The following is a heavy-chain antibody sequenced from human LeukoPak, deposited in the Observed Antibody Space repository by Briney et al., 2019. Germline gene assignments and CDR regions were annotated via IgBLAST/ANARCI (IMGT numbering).Heavy chain of an antibody. CDR3: ARDSRTTTVTTPAWYFDL. J-gene: IGHJ2*01. CDR2: TYYRSKWYN. CDR1: GDSVSSNSAA. V-gene: IGHV6-1*01. D-gene: IGHD4-17*01. Sequence: SQTLSLTCAISGDSVSSNSAAWNWIRQSPSRGLEWLRRTYYRSKWYNDYAVSVKSRITINTDTSKNQFSLQLNSVTPEDTAVYYCARDSRTTTVTTPAWYFDLWGRGTLVTVSS.